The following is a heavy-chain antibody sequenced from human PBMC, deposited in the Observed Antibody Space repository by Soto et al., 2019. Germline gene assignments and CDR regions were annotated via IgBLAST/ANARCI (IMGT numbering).Heavy chain of an antibody. Sequence: GASVKVSCKASGYTFTSYGISWVRQAPGQGLEWMGWISANNGSTNYAQKFQGRVTMTRDTSISTAYMELSSLRSDDTAVYYCARISPYAFDIWGQGTMVTVSS. J-gene: IGHJ3*02. CDR3: ARISPYAFDI. CDR2: ISANNGST. V-gene: IGHV1-18*01. CDR1: GYTFTSYG.